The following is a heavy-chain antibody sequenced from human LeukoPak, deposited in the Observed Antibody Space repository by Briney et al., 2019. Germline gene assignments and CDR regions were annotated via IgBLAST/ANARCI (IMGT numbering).Heavy chain of an antibody. Sequence: GGSLRLSCAASGFTFDDHAMHWVRQAPGKGLEWVSGISWNSGSIGYADSVKGRFTISRDNAENSLYLQMNSLRAEDTALYYCAKGYRGGFWSGYYFDYWGQGTLVTVSS. CDR3: AKGYRGGFWSGYYFDY. D-gene: IGHD3-3*01. J-gene: IGHJ4*02. CDR2: ISWNSGSI. V-gene: IGHV3-9*01. CDR1: GFTFDDHA.